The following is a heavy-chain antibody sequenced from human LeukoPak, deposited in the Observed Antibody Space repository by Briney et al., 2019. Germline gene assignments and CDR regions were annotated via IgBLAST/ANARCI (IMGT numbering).Heavy chain of an antibody. Sequence: GSLRLSLAGSGFNFNTFNMNLVRQGPGEGLEWVSSISTSSGHIYYADSVKGRFTISRDNAKNSLYLQMNSLRAEDTAVYYCAPDTIFGAYWGQGTLVTVSS. CDR1: GFNFNTFN. CDR3: APDTIFGAY. J-gene: IGHJ4*02. V-gene: IGHV3-21*01. D-gene: IGHD3-3*01. CDR2: ISTSSGHI.